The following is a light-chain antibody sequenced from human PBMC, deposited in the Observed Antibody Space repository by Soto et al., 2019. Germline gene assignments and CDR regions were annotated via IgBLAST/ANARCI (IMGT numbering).Light chain of an antibody. V-gene: IGLV2-14*01. CDR1: SSDVGGYDF. CDR3: ASYTRSSTLV. Sequence: QSVLTQPASVSGSPGQSITISCTGTSSDVGGYDFVSWYQQHPGKVPKLLIYEVSNRPSGVSNRCSGSKSGNTASLTISGLRAEDDSDYYCASYTRSSTLVFGGGTKLTVL. CDR2: EVS. J-gene: IGLJ2*01.